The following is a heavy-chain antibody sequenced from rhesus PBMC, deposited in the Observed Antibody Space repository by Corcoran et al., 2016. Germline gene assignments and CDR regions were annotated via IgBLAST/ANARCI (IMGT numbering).Heavy chain of an antibody. V-gene: IGHV4-127*01. Sequence: QVQLQESGPGLVKHLETLSLTCAVSGYSISSGYGWSWIRQPPGKGLEWIGSIDGSSVSTNHNPALKSRVTIAKDTSKTQFSLKLSSVTAADTAVYYCARVGAVAGRNNGFDVWGPGVLVTVSS. D-gene: IGHD6-37*01. CDR3: ARVGAVAGRNNGFDV. CDR1: GYSISSGYG. CDR2: IDGSSVST. J-gene: IGHJ5-1*01.